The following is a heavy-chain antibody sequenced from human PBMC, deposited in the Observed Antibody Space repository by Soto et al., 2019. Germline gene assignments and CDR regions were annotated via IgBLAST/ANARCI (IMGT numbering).Heavy chain of an antibody. J-gene: IGHJ3*02. V-gene: IGHV3-33*01. CDR1: GFTFSSYG. CDR3: ASSFDYGDYEACDN. D-gene: IGHD4-17*01. CDR2: IWYDGSNK. Sequence: QVQLVESGGGVVQPGRSLRLSCAASGFTFSSYGMHWVRQAPGKGLEWVAVIWYDGSNKYYADSVKGRFTISRDNSKNTLYLQMNSLGAEDTAVYYCASSFDYGDYEACDNWGQGTMVTVAS.